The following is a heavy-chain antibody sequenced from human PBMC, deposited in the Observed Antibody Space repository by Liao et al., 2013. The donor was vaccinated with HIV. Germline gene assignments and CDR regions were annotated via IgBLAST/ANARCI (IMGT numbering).Heavy chain of an antibody. V-gene: IGHV4-39*07. D-gene: IGHD1-26*01. Sequence: QLQLQESGPGLVKASETLSLTCTFSGGSISSSSSYWGWIRQPPGKGLEWIGSIYTSGSTNYNPSLKSRVTMSVDTSKNQFSLKLSSVTAADTAVYYCARDFSGGNAFDIWAKGQWSPSP. CDR1: GGSISSSSSY. J-gene: IGHJ3*02. CDR3: ARDFSGGNAFDI. CDR2: IYTSGST.